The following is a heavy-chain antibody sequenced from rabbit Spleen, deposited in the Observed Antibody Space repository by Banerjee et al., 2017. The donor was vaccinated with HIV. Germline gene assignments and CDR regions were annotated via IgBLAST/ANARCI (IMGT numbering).Heavy chain of an antibody. CDR2: IDPIFGRT. J-gene: IGHJ4*01. CDR3: VRDLGYDDYTEKGYFNL. V-gene: IGHV1S7*01. CDR1: GFDFSVYG. Sequence: QLKESGGGLVQPGGSLKLSCEASGFDFSVYGLSWVRQAPGKGLEWIGYIDPIFGRTYYASWVNGRFIISSHNAQNTLYLQLNSLTAADTATYFCVRDLGYDDYTEKGYFNLWGQGTSSPS. D-gene: IGHD2-1*01.